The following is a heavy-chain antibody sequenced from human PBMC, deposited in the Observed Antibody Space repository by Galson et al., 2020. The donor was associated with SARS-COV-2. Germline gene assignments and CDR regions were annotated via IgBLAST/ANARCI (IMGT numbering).Heavy chain of an antibody. D-gene: IGHD4-4*01. CDR3: LRDRRESTIVRRG. CDR1: GFTFSSYY. Sequence: GGSLRLSCAASGFTFSSYYMSWVRQAPGKGLEWVANIKPDGSEKYYVNSMRGRFTISRDNAENLLFLQMNNLRAEDTAVYYCLRDRRESTIVRRGGGQGAMVIVSS. V-gene: IGHV3-7*03. CDR2: IKPDGSEK. J-gene: IGHJ3*01.